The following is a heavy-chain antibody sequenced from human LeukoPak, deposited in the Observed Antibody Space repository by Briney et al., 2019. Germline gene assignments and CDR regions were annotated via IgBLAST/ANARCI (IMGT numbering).Heavy chain of an antibody. CDR3: ARETGSGSYYSYYYYGMDV. CDR1: GFTFSSYE. Sequence: GGSLRLSCAASGFTFSSYEMNWVRQAPGKGLEWVSYISSSGSTIYYADSVKGRFTISRDNAKNSLYLQMNSLRAEDTAVYYCARETGSGSYYSYYYYGMDVWGQGTTVTVSS. J-gene: IGHJ6*02. CDR2: ISSSGSTI. V-gene: IGHV3-48*03. D-gene: IGHD3-10*01.